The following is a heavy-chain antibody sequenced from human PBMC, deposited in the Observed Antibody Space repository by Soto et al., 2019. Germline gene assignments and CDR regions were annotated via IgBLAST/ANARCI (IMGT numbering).Heavy chain of an antibody. CDR3: ARYGACSSTSCYAGWYFDL. D-gene: IGHD2-2*01. CDR1: GGTFSSYA. CDR2: IIPIFGTA. J-gene: IGHJ2*01. V-gene: IGHV1-69*01. Sequence: QVQLVQSGAEVKKPGSSVKVSCKASGGTFSSYAISWVRQAPGQGLEWMGGIIPIFGTANYAQKFQGRVTITADESTSTAYMELSSLRSEDTAVYYCARYGACSSTSCYAGWYFDLWGHGTLVTVSS.